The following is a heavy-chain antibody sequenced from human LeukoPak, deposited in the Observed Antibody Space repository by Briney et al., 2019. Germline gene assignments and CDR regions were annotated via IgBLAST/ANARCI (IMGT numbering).Heavy chain of an antibody. D-gene: IGHD6-19*01. CDR3: AKETGRLSSGRPNNWFDP. V-gene: IGHV3-30*02. J-gene: IGHJ5*02. Sequence: GGSLRLSCAASGFTFSSYGMHWVRQAPGKGLEWVAFIRYDGSNKYYADSVKGRFTISRDNSKNTLYLQMNSLRAEDTAVYYCAKETGRLSSGRPNNWFDPWGQGTLVTVSS. CDR2: IRYDGSNK. CDR1: GFTFSSYG.